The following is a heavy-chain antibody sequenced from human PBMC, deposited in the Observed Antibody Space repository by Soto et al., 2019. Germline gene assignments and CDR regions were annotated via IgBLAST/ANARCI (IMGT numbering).Heavy chain of an antibody. D-gene: IGHD3-10*01. J-gene: IGHJ4*02. Sequence: QVQLVQSGAEVKKPGASVKVSCKASGYTFTRYGISWVRQAPGQGLEWMGWINVYNGNTNYAQKLQGRVTMTTATSTSTAYLDLRSLRSDDPAVYFCARDTSRGEYDYWGQGTLVTVSS. CDR1: GYTFTRYG. V-gene: IGHV1-18*01. CDR3: ARDTSRGEYDY. CDR2: INVYNGNT.